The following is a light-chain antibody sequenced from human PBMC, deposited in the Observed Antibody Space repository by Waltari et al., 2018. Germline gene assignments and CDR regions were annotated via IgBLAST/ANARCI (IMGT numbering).Light chain of an antibody. CDR3: SSYTSSSTLLYV. V-gene: IGLV2-14*01. CDR1: SSDVGDYNF. J-gene: IGLJ1*01. Sequence: QSALTQPASVSGSPGQSITISCPGTSSDVGDYNFVSWYQQHPGKAPKLMIYEVSNRPSGVSDRFSGSKSGNTASLTISGLQAEDEADYYCSSYTSSSTLLYVFGTGTKVTVL. CDR2: EVS.